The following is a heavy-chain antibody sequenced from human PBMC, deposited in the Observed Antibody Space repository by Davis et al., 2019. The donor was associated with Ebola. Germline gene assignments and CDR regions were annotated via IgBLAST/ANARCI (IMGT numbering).Heavy chain of an antibody. CDR1: GYTLTELS. Sequence: ASVKVSCKVSGYTLTELSMHWVRQAPGKGLEWMGGFDPEDGETIYAQKFQGRVTMTTDTSTSTAYMELRSLRSDDTAVYYCARDIPDTAMNEDYWGQGTLVTVSS. D-gene: IGHD5-18*01. CDR3: ARDIPDTAMNEDY. CDR2: FDPEDGET. J-gene: IGHJ4*02. V-gene: IGHV1-24*01.